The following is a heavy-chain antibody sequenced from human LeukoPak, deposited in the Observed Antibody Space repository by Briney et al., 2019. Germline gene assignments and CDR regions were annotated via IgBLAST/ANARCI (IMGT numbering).Heavy chain of an antibody. CDR3: ATPGDSSSWFDYYGMDV. Sequence: GGSLRLSCAASGFTVSSNYMSWVRQAPGKGLGWVSVIYSGGSTYYADSVKGRFTISRDNSKNTLYLQMNSLRAEDTAVYYCATPGDSSSWFDYYGMDVWGQGTTVTVSS. CDR1: GFTVSSNY. V-gene: IGHV3-66*01. CDR2: IYSGGST. D-gene: IGHD6-13*01. J-gene: IGHJ6*02.